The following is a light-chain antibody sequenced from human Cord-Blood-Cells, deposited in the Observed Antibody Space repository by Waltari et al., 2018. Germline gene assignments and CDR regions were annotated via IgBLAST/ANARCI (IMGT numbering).Light chain of an antibody. Sequence: SYELTQPPSVSVSLGQMARITCSGEALPKKYAYWYQQKPGQFPVLVIYKDSERPSGIPGRFSGSSSGKIVTLTISGVQAEDEADYCCLSADSSGTWVFGGGTKLTVL. CDR2: KDS. CDR1: ALPKKY. J-gene: IGLJ3*02. CDR3: LSADSSGTWV. V-gene: IGLV3-16*01.